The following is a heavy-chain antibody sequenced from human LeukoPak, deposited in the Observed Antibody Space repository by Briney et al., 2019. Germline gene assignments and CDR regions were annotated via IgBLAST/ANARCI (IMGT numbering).Heavy chain of an antibody. Sequence: AGGSLRLSCAASGFTFSNYEMNWVRQAPGKGLDWVSYIGSRGATIYYADSVKGRFTISRDNAKNSPYLQMNSLRAEDTAVYYCARDVGYFGSGSYPDYFDYWGQGILVTVSS. D-gene: IGHD3-10*01. CDR3: ARDVGYFGSGSYPDYFDY. J-gene: IGHJ4*02. V-gene: IGHV3-48*03. CDR1: GFTFSNYE. CDR2: IGSRGATI.